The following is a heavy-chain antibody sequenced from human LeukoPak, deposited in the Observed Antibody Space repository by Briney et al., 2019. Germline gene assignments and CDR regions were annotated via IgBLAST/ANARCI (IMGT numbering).Heavy chain of an antibody. CDR3: ARELGGQFTSSGFDY. Sequence: PGGSLRLSCAASGFTFSSYTMHWVRQAPGKGLEWVSSISIGPNYIYYADSVKGRFTISRDNAKNSLYLQMNSPRADDTAVFYCARELGGQFTSSGFDYWGQGTLVTVSS. D-gene: IGHD6-19*01. CDR2: ISIGPNYI. J-gene: IGHJ4*02. CDR1: GFTFSSYT. V-gene: IGHV3-21*01.